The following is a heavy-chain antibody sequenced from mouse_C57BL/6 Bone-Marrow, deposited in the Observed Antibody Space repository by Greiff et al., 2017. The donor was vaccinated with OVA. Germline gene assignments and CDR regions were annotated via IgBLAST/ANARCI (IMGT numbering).Heavy chain of an antibody. D-gene: IGHD1-1*01. Sequence: QVQLQQPGTELVKPGASVKLSCKASGYTFTSYWMHWVKQRPGQGLEWIGNINPSNGGTNYNEKFKSKATLTVDKSSSTAYMQLSSLTSEDSAVYYCAREGVYYYGSSTAWFAYWGQGTLVTVSA. V-gene: IGHV1-53*01. CDR3: AREGVYYYGSSTAWFAY. CDR2: INPSNGGT. CDR1: GYTFTSYW. J-gene: IGHJ3*01.